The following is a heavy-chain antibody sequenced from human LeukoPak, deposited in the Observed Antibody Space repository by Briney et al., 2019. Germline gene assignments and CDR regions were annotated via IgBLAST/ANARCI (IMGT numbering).Heavy chain of an antibody. V-gene: IGHV4-4*07. D-gene: IGHD3-10*01. CDR2: ISTSGST. CDR1: GGSISSYY. J-gene: IGHJ4*02. CDR3: ARQDGSGTLYYFDY. Sequence: PSETLSLTCTVSGGSISSYYWNWIRQPARKGLEWIGRISTSGSTNYNPSLKSRVTISVDTSKNQFSLKLSSVTAADTAVYYCARQDGSGTLYYFDYWGQGTLVTVSS.